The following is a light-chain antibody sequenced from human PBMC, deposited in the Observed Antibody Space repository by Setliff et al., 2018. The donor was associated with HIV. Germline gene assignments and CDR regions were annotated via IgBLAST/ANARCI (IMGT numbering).Light chain of an antibody. CDR3: AAWDDRLNGVV. CDR1: SSNIGNNG. J-gene: IGLJ2*01. CDR2: YDD. V-gene: IGLV1-36*01. Sequence: QRVTISCSGSSSNIGNNGVNWYQQLPGKAPKLLIYYDDLLPSGVSDRFSGSKSGTSASLAISGLQSEDEADYYCAAWDDRLNGVVFGGGTKVTVL.